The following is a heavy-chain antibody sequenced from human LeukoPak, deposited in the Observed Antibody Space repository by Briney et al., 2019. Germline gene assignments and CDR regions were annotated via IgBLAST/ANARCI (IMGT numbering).Heavy chain of an antibody. D-gene: IGHD1-20*01. J-gene: IGHJ4*02. Sequence: PGGSLRLSCAASGFTFTNAWMNWVPQAPGKGRKWVSAISGSGGSTYYADSVKGRFTISRDNSKNTLYLQMNSLRAEDTAVYYCAKEGFRYNYYFDYWGQGTLVTVSS. V-gene: IGHV3-23*01. CDR2: ISGSGGST. CDR1: GFTFTNAW. CDR3: AKEGFRYNYYFDY.